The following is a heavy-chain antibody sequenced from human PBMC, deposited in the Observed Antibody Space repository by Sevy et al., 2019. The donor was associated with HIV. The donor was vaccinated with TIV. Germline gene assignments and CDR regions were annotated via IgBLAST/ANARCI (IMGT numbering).Heavy chain of an antibody. Sequence: GGSLRLSCVASGFTFNKAWMSWVRQAPGKGLEWIGRIKSKTDGATRDLAAPVKGRIIISRDDSKNTLYLQISNLKIADTCVYFCAAGVGASDFDYWGQGTLVTVSS. CDR2: IKSKTDGATR. J-gene: IGHJ4*02. V-gene: IGHV3-15*01. D-gene: IGHD1-26*01. CDR1: GFTFNKAW. CDR3: AAGVGASDFDY.